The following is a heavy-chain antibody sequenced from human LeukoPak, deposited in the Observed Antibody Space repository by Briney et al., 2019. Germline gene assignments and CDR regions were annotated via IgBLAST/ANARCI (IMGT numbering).Heavy chain of an antibody. CDR1: GFIFSDYV. CDR2: SGTGGRT. V-gene: IGHV3-23*01. D-gene: IGHD3-3*01. J-gene: IGHJ5*02. CDR3: AKVEHYDFWSGFDCLDP. Sequence: GGSLRLSCAGSGFIFSDYVMSWVRQAPGKGLEWVSASGTGGRTYYADSVKGRFTISRDNSKNTLYLQMNSLRAEDTAVYYCAKVEHYDFWSGFDCLDPWGQGTLVTVSS.